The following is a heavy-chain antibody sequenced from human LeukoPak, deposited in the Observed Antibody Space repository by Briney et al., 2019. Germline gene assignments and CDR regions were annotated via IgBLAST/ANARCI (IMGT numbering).Heavy chain of an antibody. J-gene: IGHJ4*02. CDR2: IYYSGST. V-gene: IGHV4-31*03. Sequence: SETLSLTCTVSGGSISSGGYYWSWIRQHPGKGLVWIGYIYYSGSTYYNPSLKSRVTISVDTSKNQFSLKLSSVTAADTAVYYCARAPGEMATIIYFDYWGQGTLVTVSS. CDR1: GGSISSGGYY. D-gene: IGHD5-24*01. CDR3: ARAPGEMATIIYFDY.